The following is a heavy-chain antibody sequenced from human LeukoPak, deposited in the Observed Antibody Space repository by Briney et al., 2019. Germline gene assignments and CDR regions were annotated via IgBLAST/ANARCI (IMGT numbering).Heavy chain of an antibody. V-gene: IGHV3-53*05. J-gene: IGHJ5*02. CDR1: GFTVSSNY. D-gene: IGHD6-19*01. CDR2: IYSGGST. CDR3: ARCGYSSGWYSWFDP. Sequence: PGGSLRLSCAASGFTVSSNYMSWVRQAPGKGLEWVSVIYSGGSTYYADSVKGRFTISRDNSKNTLYLQMNSLRAEDTAVYYCARCGYSSGWYSWFDPWGQGTLVTVSS.